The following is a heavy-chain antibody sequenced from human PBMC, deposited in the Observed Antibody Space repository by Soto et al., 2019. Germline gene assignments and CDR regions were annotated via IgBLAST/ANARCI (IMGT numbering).Heavy chain of an antibody. Sequence: PWGSLRLSCAASGFTFTNYAMSWVRQAPGKGLEWVSAISGSGGSTYYADSVKGRFTISRDNSKNTLYLQMNSLRDEDTAVYYCAQGRSYYPNWFDPWGQGTLVTVSS. CDR1: GFTFTNYA. CDR2: ISGSGGST. CDR3: AQGRSYYPNWFDP. V-gene: IGHV3-23*01. J-gene: IGHJ5*02. D-gene: IGHD3-10*01.